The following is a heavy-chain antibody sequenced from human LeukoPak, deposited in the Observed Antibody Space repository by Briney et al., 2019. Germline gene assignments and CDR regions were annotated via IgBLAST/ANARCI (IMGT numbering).Heavy chain of an antibody. Sequence: PSETLSLTCTVSGGSISSGSYYWRWIRQPAGKGLEWIGRIYTSGSTNYNPSLKSRVTISVDTSKNQFSLKLSSVTAADTAVYYCAREVIIRNDAFDIWGQGTMVTVSS. V-gene: IGHV4-61*02. CDR2: IYTSGST. CDR1: GGSISSGSYY. D-gene: IGHD3-3*01. J-gene: IGHJ3*02. CDR3: AREVIIRNDAFDI.